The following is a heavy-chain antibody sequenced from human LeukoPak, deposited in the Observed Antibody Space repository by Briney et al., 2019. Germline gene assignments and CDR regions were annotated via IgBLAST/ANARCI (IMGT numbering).Heavy chain of an antibody. CDR2: IRRDGDVI. J-gene: IGHJ1*01. Sequence: GGSLRLSCEASGFTFSSFGMHWVRQAPGKGLEWVAFIRRDGDVIYYADSVKGRFTISRDNSKNTLYLQMNSLRAEDTAVYYCAKYQDIVVVPAGYFQHWGQGTLVTVSS. V-gene: IGHV3-30*02. CDR3: AKYQDIVVVPAGYFQH. D-gene: IGHD2-2*01. CDR1: GFTFSSFG.